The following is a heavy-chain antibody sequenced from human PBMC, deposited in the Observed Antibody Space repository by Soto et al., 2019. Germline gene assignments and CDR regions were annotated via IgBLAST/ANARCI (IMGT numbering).Heavy chain of an antibody. CDR3: AKDFTAYLSSWFHL. V-gene: IGHV3-23*01. D-gene: IGHD6-13*01. Sequence: EVQPLESGGGLVQPGGSLRLSCAASEFTFSSNAMHWVRQAPGKGLEWVSGITGSGSTTFYADSVKGRFTISRDNSKNTLYLHTSSLRAEDTAIYYCAKDFTAYLSSWFHLWGQGTLVTVSS. CDR1: EFTFSSNA. J-gene: IGHJ5*02. CDR2: ITGSGSTT.